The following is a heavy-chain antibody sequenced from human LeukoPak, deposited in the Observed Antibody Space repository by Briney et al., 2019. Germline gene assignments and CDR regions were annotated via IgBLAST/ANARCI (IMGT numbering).Heavy chain of an antibody. CDR3: ARVGYSYEKDFDY. CDR2: INAGNGNT. CDR1: GYTFTSYA. Sequence: GASVKVSCKASGYTFTSYAMHWVRQAPGQRLEWMGWINAGNGNTKHSQKFQGRVTITRDTSASTAYMELSRLRSEDTAVYYCARVGYSYEKDFDYWGQGTLVTVSS. D-gene: IGHD5-18*01. V-gene: IGHV1-3*01. J-gene: IGHJ4*02.